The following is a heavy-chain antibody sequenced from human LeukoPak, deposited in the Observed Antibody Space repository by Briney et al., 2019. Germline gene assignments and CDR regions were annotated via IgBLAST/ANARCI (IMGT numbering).Heavy chain of an antibody. CDR3: TRGGGTSDY. Sequence: GGSLRLSCAASGFTFSNYWTHWVRQAPGKGLVWVSRINGDGSSKSYADSVKGRFSISRDNTRNTVYMQMNSLRAEDTAVYYCTRGGGTSDYWGQGTLVTVSS. V-gene: IGHV3-74*01. J-gene: IGHJ4*02. CDR1: GFTFSNYW. CDR2: INGDGSSK. D-gene: IGHD1-1*01.